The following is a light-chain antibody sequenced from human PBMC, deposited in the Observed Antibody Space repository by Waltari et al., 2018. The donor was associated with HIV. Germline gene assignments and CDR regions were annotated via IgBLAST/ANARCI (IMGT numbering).Light chain of an antibody. Sequence: DIVMTQSPDSLAVSLGERATINCKSSKSVLYSSNNKNYLACYQQKLGQPPKLLIYVASTRESGVPDRFSGSGSGTDFTLTISSLQAEDVAVYVCQQYYTTPLTFGGGTKVGIK. CDR1: KSVLYSSNNKNY. CDR3: QQYYTTPLT. J-gene: IGKJ4*01. CDR2: VAS. V-gene: IGKV4-1*01.